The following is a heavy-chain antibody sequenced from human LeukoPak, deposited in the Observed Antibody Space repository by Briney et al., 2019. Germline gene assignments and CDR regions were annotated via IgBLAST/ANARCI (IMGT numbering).Heavy chain of an antibody. CDR3: ARRQYDFWNTYNWFDP. D-gene: IGHD3-3*01. CDR1: GYSFTSYW. J-gene: IGHJ5*02. Sequence: GESLKISCKCSGYSFTSYWIGWVRQMPGKGLEWMGIIYPGDSDTRYSPSFQGQVTISADKSISTAYLQWSSLKASDTAMYYCARRQYDFWNTYNWFDPWGQGTLVTVSS. CDR2: IYPGDSDT. V-gene: IGHV5-51*01.